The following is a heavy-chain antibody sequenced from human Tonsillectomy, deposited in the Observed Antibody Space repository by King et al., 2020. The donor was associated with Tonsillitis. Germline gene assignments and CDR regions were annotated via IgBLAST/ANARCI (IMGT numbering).Heavy chain of an antibody. V-gene: IGHV3-7*03. CDR1: GFTFSNYW. J-gene: IGHJ4*02. Sequence: DVQLVESGGGLVQTGGSLRLSCAASGFTFSNYWMSWVRQAPGKGLEWVTNIKQDGSVKYYVDSVKGRFTISRDNAKNSLYLQMNSLRVEDTAVYYCAGVGWDSSGSPPTYWGQGTLVTVSS. CDR2: IKQDGSVK. CDR3: AGVGWDSSGSPPTY. D-gene: IGHD3-22*01.